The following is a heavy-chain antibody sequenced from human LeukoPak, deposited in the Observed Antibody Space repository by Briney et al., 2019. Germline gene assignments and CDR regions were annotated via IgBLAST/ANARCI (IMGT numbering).Heavy chain of an antibody. Sequence: SETLSLTCAVYGGSFSGYYWSWIRQPPGKGLEWIGEINHSESTNYNPSLKSRVTISVDTSKNQFSLKLSSVTAADTAVYYCASQNSTVTTCDYWGQGTLVTVSS. CDR2: INHSEST. CDR3: ASQNSTVTTCDY. V-gene: IGHV4-34*01. D-gene: IGHD4-17*01. J-gene: IGHJ4*02. CDR1: GGSFSGYY.